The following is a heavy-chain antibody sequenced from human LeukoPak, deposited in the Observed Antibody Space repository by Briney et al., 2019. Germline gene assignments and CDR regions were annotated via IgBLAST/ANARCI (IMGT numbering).Heavy chain of an antibody. D-gene: IGHD3-9*01. Sequence: GASLRLSCAASGFTFSNNAMSWVRPAPGKGLEWVSAITGSGANTYYADSVKGRFTISRDNSKNTVFLQMNSLRAEDTAVYYCAKWGDYDVLTGYYVSDYWGQGTLVTVSS. CDR3: AKWGDYDVLTGYYVSDY. V-gene: IGHV3-23*01. CDR1: GFTFSNNA. J-gene: IGHJ4*02. CDR2: ITGSGANT.